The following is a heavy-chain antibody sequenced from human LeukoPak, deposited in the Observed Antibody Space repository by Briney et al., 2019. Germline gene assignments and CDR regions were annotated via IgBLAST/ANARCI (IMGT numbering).Heavy chain of an antibody. CDR1: GFTFSSYW. D-gene: IGHD4-23*01. CDR2: ISSSSTI. J-gene: IGHJ4*02. CDR3: ARDLATVVTPLDY. Sequence: GGSLRLSCAVSGFTFSSYWMSWVRQAPGKGLEWVSYISSSSTIYYADSVKGRFTISRDNAKSSLYLQMNSLRAEDTAVYYCARDLATVVTPLDYWGQGTLVTVSS. V-gene: IGHV3-48*04.